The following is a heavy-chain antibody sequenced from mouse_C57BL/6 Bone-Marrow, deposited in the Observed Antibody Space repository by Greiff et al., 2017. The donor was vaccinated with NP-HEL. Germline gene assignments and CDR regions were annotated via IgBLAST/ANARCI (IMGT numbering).Heavy chain of an antibody. Sequence: VQLQQSVAELVRPGASVKLSCTASGFNIKNTYMHWVKQRPEQGLEWIGRIDPANGNTKYAPKFQGKATITADTSSNTAYLQLSSLTSEDTAIYYCARFPHYGNYVYYAMDYWGQGTSVTVSS. CDR2: IDPANGNT. J-gene: IGHJ4*01. CDR1: GFNIKNTY. D-gene: IGHD2-1*01. CDR3: ARFPHYGNYVYYAMDY. V-gene: IGHV14-3*01.